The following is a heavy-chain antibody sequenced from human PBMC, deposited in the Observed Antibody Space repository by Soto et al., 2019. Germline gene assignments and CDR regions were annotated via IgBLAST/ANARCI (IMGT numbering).Heavy chain of an antibody. CDR3: AMYTKDDYGDYPWFDP. CDR2: IIPIFGTA. D-gene: IGHD4-17*01. V-gene: IGHV1-69*01. J-gene: IGHJ5*02. CDR1: GGTFSSYA. Sequence: QVQLVQSGAEVKKPGSSVKVSCKDSGGTFSSYAISWVRQAPGQGLEWMGGIIPIFGTANYAQTFQGRVTITADESTSTAYMELSSLRSEDTAVYYGAMYTKDDYGDYPWFDPWGQGTLVTVSS.